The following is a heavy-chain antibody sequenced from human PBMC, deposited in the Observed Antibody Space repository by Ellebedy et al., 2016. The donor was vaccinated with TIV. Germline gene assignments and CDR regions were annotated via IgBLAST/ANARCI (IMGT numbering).Heavy chain of an antibody. Sequence: GESLKISCAGSGFTVSDYFMSWVRQAPGKGLEWVSTISSSGTYTYYADSLKGRFTISRDNANNSLYVQMNSLTAEDTAVYYCARGMGSCSGGSCYFASDYWGQGTLVTVSS. J-gene: IGHJ4*02. V-gene: IGHV3-11*06. D-gene: IGHD2-15*01. CDR2: ISSSGTYT. CDR1: GFTVSDYF. CDR3: ARGMGSCSGGSCYFASDY.